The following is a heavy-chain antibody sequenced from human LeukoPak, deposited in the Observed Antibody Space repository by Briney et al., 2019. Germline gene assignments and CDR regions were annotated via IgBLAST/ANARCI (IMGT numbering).Heavy chain of an antibody. CDR2: INPSGGST. J-gene: IGHJ4*02. CDR1: GYTFTSYY. V-gene: IGHV1-46*01. CDR3: ARDSGTAYDY. D-gene: IGHD3-10*01. Sequence: GASVKVSCKASGYTFTSYYMHWVRQAPGQGLEWMGIINPSGGSTSYAQRFQGRVTMTRDTSTSTVYMELSSLRSKDTAVYYCARDSGTAYDYWGQGTLVTVSS.